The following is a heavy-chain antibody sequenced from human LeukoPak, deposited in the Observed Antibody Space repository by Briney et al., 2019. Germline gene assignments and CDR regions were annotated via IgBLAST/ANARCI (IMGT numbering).Heavy chain of an antibody. J-gene: IGHJ4*02. D-gene: IGHD3-10*01. Sequence: GGSLRVSCAASGFSFSSYDMIWVRQAPGKGLEWVSSISSSSTYIHYVDSVKGRFTISRDNAKNSLYLQMNSLRAEDTAVYYCARYYGSGSPTNNFDYWGQGTLVTVSS. CDR2: ISSSSTYI. CDR1: GFSFSSYD. V-gene: IGHV3-21*01. CDR3: ARYYGSGSPTNNFDY.